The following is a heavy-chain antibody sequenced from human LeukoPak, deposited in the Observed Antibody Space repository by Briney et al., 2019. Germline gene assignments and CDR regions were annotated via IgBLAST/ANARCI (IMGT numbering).Heavy chain of an antibody. D-gene: IGHD1-26*01. J-gene: IGHJ4*02. Sequence: SETLSLTCAVSGYSISSGYYWGWIRQPPGKGLEWIGSIYHSGSTYYNPSLKSRVTISVDTSKNQFSLKLSSVTAADTAVYYCAREKEGATLYWGQGTLVTVSS. CDR2: IYHSGST. CDR3: AREKEGATLY. V-gene: IGHV4-38-2*02. CDR1: GYSISSGYY.